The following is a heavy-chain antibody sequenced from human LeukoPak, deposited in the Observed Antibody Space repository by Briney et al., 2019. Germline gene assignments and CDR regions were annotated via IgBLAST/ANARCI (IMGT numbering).Heavy chain of an antibody. D-gene: IGHD3-10*01. Sequence: ASVKVSCKASGYTFTTYDLNWVRQATGQGLEWMGWMNPNSGNTGYAQKFQGRVTMTRNISITTAYMELSNLTSEDTAVYYCARRIQGAPTDYWGQGTLVTVSS. CDR1: GYTFTTYD. V-gene: IGHV1-8*01. CDR2: MNPNSGNT. J-gene: IGHJ4*02. CDR3: ARRIQGAPTDY.